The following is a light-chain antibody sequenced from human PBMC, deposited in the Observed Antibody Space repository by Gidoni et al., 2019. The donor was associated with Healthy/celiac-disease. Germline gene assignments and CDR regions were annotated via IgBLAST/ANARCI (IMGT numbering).Light chain of an antibody. CDR2: QDS. V-gene: IGLV3-1*01. CDR1: KLGDKY. Sequence: SYELTQPPSVYVSPGQTASITCPGDKLGDKYACWYQQKPGQSPVLVIYQDSKRPSGIPERFSGSNSGNTATLTISGTQAMDEADYYCQAWDSSTGGVFGTGTKVTVL. CDR3: QAWDSSTGGV. J-gene: IGLJ1*01.